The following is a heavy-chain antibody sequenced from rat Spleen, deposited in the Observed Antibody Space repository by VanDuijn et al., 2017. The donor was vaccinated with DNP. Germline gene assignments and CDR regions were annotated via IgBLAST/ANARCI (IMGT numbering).Heavy chain of an antibody. V-gene: IGHV5S13*01. J-gene: IGHJ2*01. CDR3: ARRGYGGRGFFDY. CDR2: VNTGGGIT. CDR1: GFTFSSYD. Sequence: EVQLVESGGGLLQPGRSLRLSCAASGFTFSSYDMAWVRQAPSKGLEWVASVNTGGGITYYRDSVKGRFIVSRDNAKNTLDLQMDSLRSEDTATYYCARRGYGGRGFFDYWGQGVMVTVSS. D-gene: IGHD1-11*01.